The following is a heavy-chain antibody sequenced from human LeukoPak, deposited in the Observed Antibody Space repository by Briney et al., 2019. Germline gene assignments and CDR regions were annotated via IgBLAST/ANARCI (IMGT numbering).Heavy chain of an antibody. V-gene: IGHV4-59*01. CDR2: IYYSGST. J-gene: IGHJ3*02. CDR3: ASSIAAARSDAFDI. CDR1: GGSISSYY. Sequence: PSETLSLTCTVSGGSISSYYWSWIRQPPGKGLEWIGYIYYSGSTNYNPSLKSRVTISVDTSKNQFSPKLSSVTAADTAVYYCASSIAAARSDAFDIWGQGTMATVS. D-gene: IGHD6-13*01.